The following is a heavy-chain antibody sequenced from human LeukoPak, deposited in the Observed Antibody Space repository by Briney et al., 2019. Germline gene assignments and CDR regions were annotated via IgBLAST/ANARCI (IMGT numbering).Heavy chain of an antibody. J-gene: IGHJ4*02. D-gene: IGHD5-18*01. V-gene: IGHV1-18*01. CDR2: ISGFNGDT. CDR1: GYTFTNYG. Sequence: ASVKISCKASGYTFTNYGLSWVRHAPGQGLEWMGWISGFNGDTNYAQNFQGRVTMTTDTSTNTAYMELRSLTSDDTAIYFCAREGFVRDTALDYWGQGTLVTVSA. CDR3: AREGFVRDTALDY.